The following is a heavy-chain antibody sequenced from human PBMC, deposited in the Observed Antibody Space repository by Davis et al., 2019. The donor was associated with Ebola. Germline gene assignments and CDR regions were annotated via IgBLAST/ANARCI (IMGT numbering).Heavy chain of an antibody. CDR3: AKGRYQLLLSPGMDV. J-gene: IGHJ6*02. CDR1: GFTFDDYA. Sequence: SLKISCAASGFTFDDYAMHWVRQAQGKGLEWVSGISWTSGSIGYADSVKGRFTISRDNAKNSLYLQMNSLRAEDTALYYCAKGRYQLLLSPGMDVWGQGTTVTVSS. D-gene: IGHD2-2*01. V-gene: IGHV3-9*01. CDR2: ISWTSGSI.